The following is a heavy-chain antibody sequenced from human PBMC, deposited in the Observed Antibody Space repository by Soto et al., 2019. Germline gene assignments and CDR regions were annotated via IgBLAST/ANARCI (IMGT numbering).Heavy chain of an antibody. V-gene: IGHV2-26*01. Sequence: GSGPTLVNPTETLTLTCTVSGFSLSNARMGVSWIRQPPGKALEWLAHIFSNDEKSYSTSLKSRLTISKDTSKSQVVLTMTNMDPVDTATYYCARMRVQGDKNYYYYYGMDVWGQGTTVTVSS. J-gene: IGHJ6*02. CDR3: ARMRVQGDKNYYYYYGMDV. CDR1: GFSLSNARMG. CDR2: IFSNDEK. D-gene: IGHD3-16*01.